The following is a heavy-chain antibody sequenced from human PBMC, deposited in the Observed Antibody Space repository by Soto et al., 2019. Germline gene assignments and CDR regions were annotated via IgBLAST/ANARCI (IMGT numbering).Heavy chain of an antibody. D-gene: IGHD3-16*01. CDR1: GVSISSNTYY. CDR3: ARLLWGSYFDY. Sequence: SETLSLTCTVCGVSISSNTYYWGWIRQPPGKGLEWIGSNSFSGSTYYNPPLKSRVTISVDTSKNQFSLKMSSVTDADTAVYYCARLLWGSYFDYWGQGTLVAVSS. CDR2: NSFSGST. V-gene: IGHV4-39*01. J-gene: IGHJ4*02.